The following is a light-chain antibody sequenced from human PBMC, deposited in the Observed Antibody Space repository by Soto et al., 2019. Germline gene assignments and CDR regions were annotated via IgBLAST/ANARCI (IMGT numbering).Light chain of an antibody. V-gene: IGLV2-14*01. J-gene: IGLJ2*01. CDR3: TSYASGSSHVV. CDR1: SSDIGGYDY. Sequence: QSALTQPASVSGSPGQSITLSCTGTSSDIGGYDYVSWYQRHPGKAPKLIIYDVNNRPSGVSNRFAGSKSGNTASLTISGLQAEDEADYYCTSYASGSSHVVFGGVTQLTVL. CDR2: DVN.